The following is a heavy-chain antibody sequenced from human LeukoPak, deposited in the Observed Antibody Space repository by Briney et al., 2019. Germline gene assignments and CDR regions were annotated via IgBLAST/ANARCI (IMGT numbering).Heavy chain of an antibody. CDR3: ARYNVEPVATSTIDAFDI. V-gene: IGHV4-61*02. CDR2: IYTSGST. D-gene: IGHD2-2*01. CDR1: GGSISSGSYY. J-gene: IGHJ3*02. Sequence: PSETLSLTCTVSGGSISSGSYYWSWIRQPAGKGLEWIGRIYTSGSTYYNPSLKSRVTISVDTSKNQFSLKLSSVTAADTAVYYCARYNVEPVATSTIDAFDIWGQGTMVTVSS.